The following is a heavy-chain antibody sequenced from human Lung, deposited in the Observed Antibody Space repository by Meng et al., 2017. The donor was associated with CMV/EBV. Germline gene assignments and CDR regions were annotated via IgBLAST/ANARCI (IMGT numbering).Heavy chain of an antibody. CDR1: LTFSGYG. Sequence: LTFSGYGMDCVRQAARQVLEWVSSILYDGSEKNYADSVKGRFTISRDNSKMTVFLQMNSLRAEDTALYYCAKDDSFGSGSYYNGGFDYWGQGTLVTVSS. J-gene: IGHJ4*02. V-gene: IGHV3-30*02. CDR3: AKDDSFGSGSYYNGGFDY. D-gene: IGHD3-10*01. CDR2: ILYDGSEK.